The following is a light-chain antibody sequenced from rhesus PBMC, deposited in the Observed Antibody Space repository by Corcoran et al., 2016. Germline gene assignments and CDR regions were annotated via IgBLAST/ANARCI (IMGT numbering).Light chain of an antibody. V-gene: IGKV1-43*02. Sequence: DIQMTQSPSSLSVSVGDRVTITCRASQGISTYLNWSQQKPGKGPKRLINAASNLESGVPSRCSGIGYGTDLTLTIRSLQPKDFATYYCLQYNSDPPTFGQGTKVEIK. CDR1: QGISTY. J-gene: IGKJ1*01. CDR3: LQYNSDPPT. CDR2: AAS.